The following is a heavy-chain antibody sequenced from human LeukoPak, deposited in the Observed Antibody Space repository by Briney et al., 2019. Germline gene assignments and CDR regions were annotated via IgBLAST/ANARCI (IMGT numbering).Heavy chain of an antibody. D-gene: IGHD1-26*01. CDR2: IYPSGST. Sequence: SETLSLTCTVSGYSISSGYYWGWIRQPPGKGLEWIASIYPSGSTYYNPSLKSRVSISIDTSKNQFSLKLSSVTAADTAVYYCARGARSGSYYTPSYFDYWGQGTLVTVSS. V-gene: IGHV4-38-2*02. CDR1: GYSISSGYY. CDR3: ARGARSGSYYTPSYFDY. J-gene: IGHJ4*02.